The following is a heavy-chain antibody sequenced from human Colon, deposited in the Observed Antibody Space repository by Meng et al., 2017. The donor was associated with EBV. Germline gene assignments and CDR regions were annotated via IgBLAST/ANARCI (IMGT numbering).Heavy chain of an antibody. J-gene: IGHJ4*02. CDR1: GGSVSSETYY. CDR3: ARAVGPDCSSTSCPFDY. Sequence: VQLRESGPRLVKPSETLSLPCSVSGGSVSSETYYWNWIRQPPGKALEWIGYVSYSGGTNYNPSLKNRVTISVDTSKNQVSLRLSSVTAADTAVFYCARAVGPDCSSTSCPFDYWGQGTLVTVSS. V-gene: IGHV4-61*01. CDR2: VSYSGGT. D-gene: IGHD2-2*01.